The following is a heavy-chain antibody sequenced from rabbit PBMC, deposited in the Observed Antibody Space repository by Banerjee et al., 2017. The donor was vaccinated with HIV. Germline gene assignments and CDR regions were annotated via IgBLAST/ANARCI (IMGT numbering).Heavy chain of an antibody. J-gene: IGHJ4*01. Sequence: QEQLEESGGDLVKPEGSLTLTCTASGFSFSSSYWICWVRQAPGKGLEWIACIDGGTSGTTHYASWAKGRFTISKTSSTTVTLQMTSLTAADTATYFCARGYAGGSDYFNLWGPGTLVT. CDR3: ARGYAGGSDYFNL. CDR1: GFSFSSSYW. D-gene: IGHD4-2*01. V-gene: IGHV1S45*01. CDR2: IDGGTSGTT.